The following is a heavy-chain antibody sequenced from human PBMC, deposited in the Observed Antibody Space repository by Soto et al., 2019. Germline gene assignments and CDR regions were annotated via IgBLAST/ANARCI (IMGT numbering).Heavy chain of an antibody. V-gene: IGHV4-30-4*01. CDR2: IHYSGST. D-gene: IGHD3-10*01. CDR1: GGSISSGGAYY. J-gene: IGHJ4*02. CDR3: ARSPKGLGNFDY. Sequence: QVQLQESGPGLVKPSQTLSLTCAVSGGSISSGGAYYWSWIRQSPGKGLEWIAYIHYSGSTYYNSSLKRRVTMSVDTAKNQFSLKVSSVTAADTAVYYWARSPKGLGNFDYWGQGTLVTVSS.